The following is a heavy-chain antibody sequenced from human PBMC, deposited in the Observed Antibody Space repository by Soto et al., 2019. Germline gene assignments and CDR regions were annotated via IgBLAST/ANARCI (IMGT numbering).Heavy chain of an antibody. CDR1: GFTFSSYS. CDR3: ARDSGYCSSTSCYGGLDAFDI. Sequence: GGSLRLSCAASGFTFSSYSMNWVRQAPGKGLEWVSSISSSSSYIYYADSVKGRFTISRDNAKNSLYLQMNSLRAEDTAVYYCARDSGYCSSTSCYGGLDAFDIWGQGTMVTVSS. D-gene: IGHD2-2*01. V-gene: IGHV3-21*01. CDR2: ISSSSSYI. J-gene: IGHJ3*02.